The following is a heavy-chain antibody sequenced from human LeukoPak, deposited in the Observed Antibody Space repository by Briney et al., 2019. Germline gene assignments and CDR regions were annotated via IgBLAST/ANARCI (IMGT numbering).Heavy chain of an antibody. CDR3: AGEERDGYNYNAFDI. J-gene: IGHJ3*02. Sequence: GGSLRLSCAASGFTVSSNYMSWVRQAPGKGLEWVSVIYSGGSTYYADSVKGRFTISRDNSKNTLYLQMNSLRAEDTAVYYCAGEERDGYNYNAFDIWGQGTMVTVSS. D-gene: IGHD5-24*01. CDR2: IYSGGST. CDR1: GFTVSSNY. V-gene: IGHV3-66*01.